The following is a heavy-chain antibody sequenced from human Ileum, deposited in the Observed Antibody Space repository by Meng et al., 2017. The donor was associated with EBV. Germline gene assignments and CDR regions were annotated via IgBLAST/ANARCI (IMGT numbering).Heavy chain of an antibody. V-gene: IGHV4-39*07. CDR3: ARGDILTGYWYYFDY. CDR1: GASIRGSRYY. J-gene: IGHJ4*02. D-gene: IGHD3-9*01. CDR2: TYYSGST. Sequence: HPQLQESGPGLGKPSGTLSLTCTVSGASIRGSRYYWGWIRQPPGKGLEWIGSTYYSGSTNYNPSLKSRVTISVDTSKNQFSLNLSSVTAADTAVYYCARGDILTGYWYYFDYWGQGILVTVSS.